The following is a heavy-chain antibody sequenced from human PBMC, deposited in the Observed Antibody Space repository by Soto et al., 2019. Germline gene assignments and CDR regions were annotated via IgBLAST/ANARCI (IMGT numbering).Heavy chain of an antibody. CDR1: GGTFSSYA. V-gene: IGHV1-69*13. D-gene: IGHD3-3*01. Sequence: SVKVSCKASGGTFSSYAISWLRQAPGQGLEWMGGIIPIFGTANYAQKFQGRVTITADESTSTAYMELSSLRSEDTAVYYCARDRAYDFWSGYYDDNYGMDVWGQGTTVTVSS. CDR3: ARDRAYDFWSGYYDDNYGMDV. CDR2: IIPIFGTA. J-gene: IGHJ6*02.